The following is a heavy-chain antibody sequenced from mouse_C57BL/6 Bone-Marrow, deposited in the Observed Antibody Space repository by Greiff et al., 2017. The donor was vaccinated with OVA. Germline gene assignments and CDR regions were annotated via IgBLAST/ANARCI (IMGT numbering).Heavy chain of an antibody. CDR3: ASYGSSYPFAY. Sequence: QVQLQQSGAELVMPGASVKLSCKASGYTFTSYWMHWVKQRPGQGLEWIGEIDPSDSYTNYNQKFKGKSTLTVDKSSSTAYMQLSSLTSEDSAVYYCASYGSSYPFAYWGQGTLVTVSA. V-gene: IGHV1-69*01. J-gene: IGHJ3*01. CDR1: GYTFTSYW. D-gene: IGHD1-1*01. CDR2: IDPSDSYT.